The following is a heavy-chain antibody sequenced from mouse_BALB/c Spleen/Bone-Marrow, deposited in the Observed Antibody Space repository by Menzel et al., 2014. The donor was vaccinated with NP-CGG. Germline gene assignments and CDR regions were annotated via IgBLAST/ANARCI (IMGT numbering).Heavy chain of an antibody. Sequence: EVQRVESGGGLVQPGGSRKLSCAASGFTFSSFAMHWVRQAPEKGLEWVAYISSGSSTIYYADTVMGRFTISRDNSKNTLFLQMTSRRSEDTAMYYCATSGSSYGYFYYWGQGTTLTVSS. CDR3: ATSGSSYGYFYY. V-gene: IGHV5-17*02. CDR2: ISSGSSTI. D-gene: IGHD1-1*01. J-gene: IGHJ2*01. CDR1: GFTFSSFA.